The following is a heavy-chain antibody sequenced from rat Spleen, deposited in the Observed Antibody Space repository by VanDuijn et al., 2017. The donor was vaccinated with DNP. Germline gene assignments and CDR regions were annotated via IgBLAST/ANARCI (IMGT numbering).Heavy chain of an antibody. D-gene: IGHD1-9*01. Sequence: VQLQESGPGLVKPSQSLSLTCSVTGYSITSNYWGWIRKFPGNKMEWMGYISYSGNTNYNPSLKSRISITRDTSKNQFFLQLNSVTTEDTATYYCARWDGYNDGFDYWGQGVMVTVSS. V-gene: IGHV3-1*01. CDR1: GYSITSNY. J-gene: IGHJ2*01. CDR2: ISYSGNT. CDR3: ARWDGYNDGFDY.